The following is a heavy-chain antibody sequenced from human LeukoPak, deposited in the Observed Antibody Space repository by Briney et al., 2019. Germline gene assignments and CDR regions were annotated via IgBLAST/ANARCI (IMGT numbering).Heavy chain of an antibody. CDR2: IRQDGNEK. D-gene: IGHD3-3*01. Sequence: GGSLRLPCAASGFTFSSYWMSWVRQAPGKGLEWVANIRQDGNEKYYVDSVKGRFIISRDNAKNSLYLQINSLRAEDTAVYFCATSKLEWLFNFYYWGQGTLVTVSS. V-gene: IGHV3-7*03. J-gene: IGHJ4*02. CDR1: GFTFSSYW. CDR3: ATSKLEWLFNFYY.